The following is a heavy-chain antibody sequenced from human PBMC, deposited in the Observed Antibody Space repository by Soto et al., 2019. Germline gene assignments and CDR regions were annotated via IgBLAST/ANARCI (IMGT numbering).Heavy chain of an antibody. Sequence: SVKVSCKASGGTFSSYAISWVRQAPGQGLEWMGGIIPIFGTANYAQKFQGRVTITPDESTSTAYMELSSLRSEDTAVYYCARDISDCSGCSCRSGYGMDVWGQGTTVTVSS. J-gene: IGHJ6*02. CDR2: IIPIFGTA. D-gene: IGHD2-15*01. CDR3: ARDISDCSGCSCRSGYGMDV. V-gene: IGHV1-69*13. CDR1: GGTFSSYA.